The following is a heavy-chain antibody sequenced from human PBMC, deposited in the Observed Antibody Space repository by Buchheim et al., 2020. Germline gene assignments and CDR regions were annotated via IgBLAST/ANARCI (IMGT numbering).Heavy chain of an antibody. Sequence: QVQLVESGGGVVQPGRSLRLSCAASGFTFSSYGMHWVRQAPGKGLEWVAVIWYDGSNKYYADSVKGRFTISRDNSKNTLYLQMNSLRAEDTAVYYCARGRITICGVVIDAFDIWGQGT. D-gene: IGHD3-3*01. CDR1: GFTFSSYG. CDR2: IWYDGSNK. V-gene: IGHV3-33*01. J-gene: IGHJ3*02. CDR3: ARGRITICGVVIDAFDI.